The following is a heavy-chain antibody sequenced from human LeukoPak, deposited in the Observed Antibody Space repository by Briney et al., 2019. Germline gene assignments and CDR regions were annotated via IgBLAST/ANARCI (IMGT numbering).Heavy chain of an antibody. CDR3: ATYLLAAAGDADY. D-gene: IGHD6-13*01. Sequence: ASVKVSCKVAGYTLTELSMHWVRQAPGKGLEWMGGFDPEDGETIYAQKFQGRVTMTEDTSTDTAYMELSSLRSEDTAVYYCATYLLAAAGDADYWGQGTLVTVSS. CDR1: GYTLTELS. J-gene: IGHJ4*02. V-gene: IGHV1-24*01. CDR2: FDPEDGET.